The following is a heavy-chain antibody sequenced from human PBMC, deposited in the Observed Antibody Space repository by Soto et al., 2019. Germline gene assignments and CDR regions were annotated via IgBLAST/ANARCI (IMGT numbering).Heavy chain of an antibody. CDR3: ARGLSLLWFGERADFDY. Sequence: PSDTLSLTCAVYGGSFSGYYWSWIRQPPGKGLEWIGEINHSGSTNYNPSLKSRVTISVDTSKNQFSLKLSSVTAADTAVYYCARGLSLLWFGERADFDYWGQGTLVTVSS. J-gene: IGHJ4*02. D-gene: IGHD3-10*01. CDR2: INHSGST. CDR1: GGSFSGYY. V-gene: IGHV4-34*01.